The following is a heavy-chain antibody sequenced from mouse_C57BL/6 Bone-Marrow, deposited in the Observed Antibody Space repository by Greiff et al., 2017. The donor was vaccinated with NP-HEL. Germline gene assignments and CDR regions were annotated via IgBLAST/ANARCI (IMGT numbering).Heavy chain of an antibody. V-gene: IGHV1-55*01. D-gene: IGHD3-2*02. CDR1: GYTFTSYW. CDR2: IYPGSGST. CDR3: ATDSSGLYYAMDY. J-gene: IGHJ4*01. Sequence: QVQLQQPGAELVKPGASVKMSCKASGYTFTSYWITWVKQRPGQGLEWIGDIYPGSGSTNYNEKFKSKATLTVDTSSSTAYMQLSSLTSEDSAVYYCATDSSGLYYAMDYWGQGTSVTVSS.